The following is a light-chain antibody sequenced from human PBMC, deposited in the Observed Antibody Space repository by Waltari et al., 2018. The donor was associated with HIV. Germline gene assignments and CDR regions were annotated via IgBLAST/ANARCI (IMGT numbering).Light chain of an antibody. V-gene: IGLV1-36*01. CDR1: SSNIGNRA. CDR3: ATWDDSLTAWV. J-gene: IGLJ3*02. CDR2: HAR. Sequence: QSVLTQPPSVSAAPGQRVTISCSGSSSNIGNRAVYWYQQFPGMPLKLVMSHARLPPSGVPDRFSGSKSGTSASLTIYGVQSQDEADYYCATWDDSLTAWVFGGGSKVTVL.